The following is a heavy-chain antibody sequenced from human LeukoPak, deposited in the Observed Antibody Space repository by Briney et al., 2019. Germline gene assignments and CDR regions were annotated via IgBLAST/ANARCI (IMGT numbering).Heavy chain of an antibody. CDR3: AREKIVVVVAAPGYYYYMDV. V-gene: IGHV4-4*07. D-gene: IGHD2-15*01. Sequence: SETLSLTCTVSGGSISSYYWSWLRQPAGKGLEGIGRIYTSGSTNYNPSLKSRVTISVDKSKNQFSLKLSSVTAADTAVYYCAREKIVVVVAAPGYYYYMDVWGKGTTVTVSS. CDR2: IYTSGST. CDR1: GGSISSYY. J-gene: IGHJ6*03.